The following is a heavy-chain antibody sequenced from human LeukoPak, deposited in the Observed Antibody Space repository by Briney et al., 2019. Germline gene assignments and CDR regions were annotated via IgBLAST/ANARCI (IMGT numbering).Heavy chain of an antibody. CDR3: ARDGQGEAARPRGGYYFDY. CDR2: ISYDGSNK. J-gene: IGHJ4*02. Sequence: GALRLSCAASGFTFSSYGMHWVRQAPGKGLEWVAVISYDGSNKYYADSVKGRFTISRDNSKNTLYLQMNSLRAEDTAVYYCARDGQGEAARPRGGYYFDYWGQGTLVTVSS. D-gene: IGHD6-6*01. V-gene: IGHV3-30*03. CDR1: GFTFSSYG.